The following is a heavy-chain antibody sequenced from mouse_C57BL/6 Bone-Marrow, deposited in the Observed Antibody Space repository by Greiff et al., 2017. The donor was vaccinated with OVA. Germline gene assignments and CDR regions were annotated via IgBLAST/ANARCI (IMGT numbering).Heavy chain of an antibody. Sequence: QVQLQQSGAELVKPGASVKLSCKASGYTFTSYWMHWVKQRPGRGLEWIGRIDPTSGGTKYNEKFKSKATLTVDKPSSTAYMQLSSLTSEDSAVYYCARWVYYGNRYFDVWGTGTTVTVSS. J-gene: IGHJ1*03. D-gene: IGHD2-1*01. CDR2: IDPTSGGT. CDR3: ARWVYYGNRYFDV. V-gene: IGHV1-72*01. CDR1: GYTFTSYW.